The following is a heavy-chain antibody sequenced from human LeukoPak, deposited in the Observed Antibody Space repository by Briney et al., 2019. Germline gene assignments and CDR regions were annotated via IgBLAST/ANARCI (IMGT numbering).Heavy chain of an antibody. J-gene: IGHJ4*02. D-gene: IGHD6-19*01. CDR3: ARAAVAGKEIDY. CDR1: GFTFSSYS. CDR2: ISSSSSYI. V-gene: IGHV3-21*01. Sequence: GGSLRLSCAASGFTFSSYSMNWVRQAPGKGLEWVSSISSSSSYIYYADSVKGRFTISRDNAKNSLYLQMNSLRAEDTAVYYCARAAVAGKEIDYWGQGTLVTVSS.